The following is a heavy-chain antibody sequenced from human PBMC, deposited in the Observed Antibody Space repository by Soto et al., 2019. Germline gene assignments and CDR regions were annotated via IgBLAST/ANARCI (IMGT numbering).Heavy chain of an antibody. J-gene: IGHJ6*03. V-gene: IGHV3-33*01. CDR3: ASALGEQLAYYYYMDV. CDR1: GFTFSSYG. CDR2: IWYDGSNK. D-gene: IGHD6-6*01. Sequence: GGSLRLSCAASGFTFSSYGMHWVRQAPGKGLEWVAVIWYDGSNKYYADSVKGRFTISRDNSKNTLYLQMNSLRAEDTAVYYCASALGEQLAYYYYMDVWGKGTTVTVSS.